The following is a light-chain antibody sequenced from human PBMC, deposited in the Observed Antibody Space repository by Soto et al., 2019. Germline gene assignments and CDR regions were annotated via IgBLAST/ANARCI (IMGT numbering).Light chain of an antibody. Sequence: DIVMTQSPDSLTVSLGERATINCKSSQSILSSSNNKNYLVWYQQKPGQPPKVLINWASTRESGVPDRFSGSGSGADFTLTISSLQAEDVAVYYCQQYNDWPPSTFGQGTKVEIK. J-gene: IGKJ1*01. V-gene: IGKV4-1*01. CDR2: WAS. CDR1: QSILSSSNNKNY. CDR3: QQYNDWPPST.